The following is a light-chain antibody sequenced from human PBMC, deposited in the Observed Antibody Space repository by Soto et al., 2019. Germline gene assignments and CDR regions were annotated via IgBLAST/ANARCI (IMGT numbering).Light chain of an antibody. CDR1: ETVSSNS. J-gene: IGKJ3*01. CDR2: GAS. V-gene: IGKV3-20*01. CDR3: HQYGSSPFT. Sequence: DIVLTQSPGTLSLSPGERATLSCRASETVSSNSLAWYQQKRGQAPRLLIYGASSRAAAIPDRFRGSGSGTDFTLIISSLAPEDFALYYCHQYGSSPFTFAPGTAVDIK.